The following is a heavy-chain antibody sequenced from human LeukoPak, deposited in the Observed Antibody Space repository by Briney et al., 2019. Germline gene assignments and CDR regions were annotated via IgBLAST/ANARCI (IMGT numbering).Heavy chain of an antibody. Sequence: GGSLRLSCAASGFTFSSYWMLWVRQAPGKGLVWVSRINSDGSSTSYADSVKGRFTISRDNAKNTLYLQMNSLRAEDTAVYYCARASHPLDAFDIWGQGTMVTVSS. CDR2: INSDGSST. CDR1: GFTFSSYW. CDR3: ARASHPLDAFDI. J-gene: IGHJ3*02. V-gene: IGHV3-74*01.